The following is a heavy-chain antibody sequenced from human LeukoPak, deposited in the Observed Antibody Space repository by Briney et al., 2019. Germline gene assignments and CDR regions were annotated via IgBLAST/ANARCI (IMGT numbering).Heavy chain of an antibody. J-gene: IGHJ6*02. V-gene: IGHV4-4*07. CDR1: GGSISTYY. CDR3: ARGSMGGSGTYYRDYYYGMDV. D-gene: IGHD3-10*01. Sequence: PSETLSLTCTVSGGSISTYYWTWIRRPAGKGLEWIGRILNGGSTNYNPSLKSRVTMSVDTSKNQFSLNLNSVTAADTAVYYCARGSMGGSGTYYRDYYYGMDVWGQGTTVTVSS. CDR2: ILNGGST.